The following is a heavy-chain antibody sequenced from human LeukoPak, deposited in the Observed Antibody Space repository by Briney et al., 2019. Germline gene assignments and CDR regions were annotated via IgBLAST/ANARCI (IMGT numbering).Heavy chain of an antibody. D-gene: IGHD6-6*01. J-gene: IGHJ4*02. V-gene: IGHV1-18*01. Sequence: GASVKVSCKASGYTFTSYGISWVRQAPGQGLEWMGWISAYNGNTNYAQKLQGRVTMTTDTSTSTAYMELRSLRSDVTAVYYCARVPPYSSSSGLGYWGQGTLVTVSS. CDR1: GYTFTSYG. CDR2: ISAYNGNT. CDR3: ARVPPYSSSSGLGY.